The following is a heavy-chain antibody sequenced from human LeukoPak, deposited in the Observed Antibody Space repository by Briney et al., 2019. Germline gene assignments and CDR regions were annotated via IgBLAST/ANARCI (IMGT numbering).Heavy chain of an antibody. V-gene: IGHV1-18*04. CDR2: ISVYNGKT. J-gene: IGHJ6*02. Sequence: ASVKVSCKASGYIFNIFGITWVRQAPGQGLEWMGWISVYNGKTNYAQKFQGRVTMTTDTSTNTVYMELRSLRFDDAGVYYCARGGDGHYYSGMDVWGQGTTVTVSS. CDR3: ARGGDGHYYSGMDV. CDR1: GYIFNIFG. D-gene: IGHD3-16*01.